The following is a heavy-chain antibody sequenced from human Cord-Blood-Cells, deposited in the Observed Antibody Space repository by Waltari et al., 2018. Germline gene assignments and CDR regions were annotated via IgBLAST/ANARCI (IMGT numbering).Heavy chain of an antibody. CDR3: ARRSAAAVLGWFDP. CDR1: GGSFSGYY. Sequence: QVQLQQSGARRLKPSETLSLTCAVYGGSFSGYYCGWIRHPLGKGLEWIGEINHSGSTNYNPSLKSRVTTSVDTSKNQFSLKLSSVTAADTAVYYCARRSAAAVLGWFDPWGQGTLVTVSS. J-gene: IGHJ5*02. CDR2: INHSGST. D-gene: IGHD6-13*01. V-gene: IGHV4-34*01.